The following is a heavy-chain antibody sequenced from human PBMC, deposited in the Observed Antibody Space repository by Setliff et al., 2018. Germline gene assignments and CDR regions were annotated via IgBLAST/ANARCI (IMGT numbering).Heavy chain of an antibody. CDR3: ARSIGLWFVD. J-gene: IGHJ4*02. CDR1: GYSISSGYY. Sequence: SETLSLTCAVSGYSISSGYYWGWIRQPPGKGLEWIGSIYHSGSTYYNPSLKSRITISVDTSKNQFSLKLSSVTAADTAVYYCARSIGLWFVDWGQGTLVTVSS. CDR2: IYHSGST. V-gene: IGHV4-38-2*01. D-gene: IGHD5-18*01.